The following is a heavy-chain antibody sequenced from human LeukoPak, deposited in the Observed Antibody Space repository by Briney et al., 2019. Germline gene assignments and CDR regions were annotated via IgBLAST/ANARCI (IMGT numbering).Heavy chain of an antibody. CDR3: AAWVFRAGTYDY. CDR1: GGTFSSYA. Sequence: SVKASCKASGGTFSSYAISWVRQAPGQGLEWMGGIIPIFGTANYAQKFQGRVTITADESTSTAYMELSSLRSEDTAVYYCAAWVFRAGTYDYWGQGTLVTVSS. V-gene: IGHV1-69*13. J-gene: IGHJ4*02. D-gene: IGHD6-19*01. CDR2: IIPIFGTA.